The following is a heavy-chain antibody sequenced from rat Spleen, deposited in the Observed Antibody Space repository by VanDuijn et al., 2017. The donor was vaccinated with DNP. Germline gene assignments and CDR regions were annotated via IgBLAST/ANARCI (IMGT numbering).Heavy chain of an antibody. Sequence: EVQLQESGPGLVKPSQSLSLTCSVTGYSITSGYRWNWIRKFPGNKMEWMGYINSAGTTYYNPSLKSRISITRDTSKNQFCLQVTSVTSEDTATYYCARGVTLAAPLDYWGQGVMVTVSS. CDR2: INSAGTT. D-gene: IGHD1-2*01. CDR3: ARGVTLAAPLDY. V-gene: IGHV3-3*01. CDR1: GYSITSGYR. J-gene: IGHJ2*01.